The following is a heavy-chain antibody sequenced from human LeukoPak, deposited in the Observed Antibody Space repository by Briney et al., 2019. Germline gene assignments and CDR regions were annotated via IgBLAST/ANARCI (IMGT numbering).Heavy chain of an antibody. CDR1: GFTFDDYA. Sequence: AGGSLRLSCAASGFTFDDYAMRWVRQAPGKGLEWVSGISWNSGSIGYADSVKGRFTTSRDNAKNSLYLQMNSLRAEDTALYYCAKDIGYYYDSSGYVFDYWGQGTLVTVSS. D-gene: IGHD3-22*01. J-gene: IGHJ4*02. CDR2: ISWNSGSI. CDR3: AKDIGYYYDSSGYVFDY. V-gene: IGHV3-9*01.